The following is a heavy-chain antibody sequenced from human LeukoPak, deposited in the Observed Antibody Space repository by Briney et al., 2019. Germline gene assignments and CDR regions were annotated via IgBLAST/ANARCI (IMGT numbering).Heavy chain of an antibody. J-gene: IGHJ4*02. CDR3: ARGTYTSGWYYFDS. D-gene: IGHD6-19*01. V-gene: IGHV3-66*01. CDR2: IYSGGST. Sequence: GGSLRLSCAASGFTVSSNYMSWVRQAPGKGLEWVSVIYSGGSTYYADSVKGRFTISRDNSKSTLYLQMNSLRAEDTAVYYCARGTYTSGWYYFDSWGQGTLVTVSS. CDR1: GFTVSSNY.